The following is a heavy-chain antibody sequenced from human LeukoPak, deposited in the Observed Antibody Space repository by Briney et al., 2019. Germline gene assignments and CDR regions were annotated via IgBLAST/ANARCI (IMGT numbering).Heavy chain of an antibody. CDR3: ARDPYSGAYGNTYYYYMDV. D-gene: IGHD1-26*01. Sequence: GGSLRLSCAASGFTFSSYEMNWVRQAPGKGLEWVSYISSSGSTIYYADSVKGRFTISRDNARNSLYLQMNSLTAEDTAVYYCARDPYSGAYGNTYYYYMDVWGKGTTVTISS. CDR1: GFTFSSYE. V-gene: IGHV3-48*03. CDR2: ISSSGSTI. J-gene: IGHJ6*03.